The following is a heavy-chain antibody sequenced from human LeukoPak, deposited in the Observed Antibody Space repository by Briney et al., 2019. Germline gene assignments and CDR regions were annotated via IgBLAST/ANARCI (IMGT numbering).Heavy chain of an antibody. CDR3: ALDPYYDSSGYHPVLDY. CDR2: INPSGGST. Sequence: ASVKVSCKASGYTFTSYYMHWVRQAPGQGLEWMGIINPSGGSTSYAQKFQGRVTMTRDMSTSTVYMELSSLRSEDTAVYYCALDPYYDSSGYHPVLDYWGQGTLVTVSS. J-gene: IGHJ4*02. D-gene: IGHD3-22*01. CDR1: GYTFTSYY. V-gene: IGHV1-46*01.